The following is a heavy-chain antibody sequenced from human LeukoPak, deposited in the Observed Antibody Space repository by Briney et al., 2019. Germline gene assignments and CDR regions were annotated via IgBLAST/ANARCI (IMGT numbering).Heavy chain of an antibody. J-gene: IGHJ6*04. V-gene: IGHV3-23*01. CDR3: AKRRHDYGDFYQMDV. CDR1: GFSFNSYA. CDR2: ITGTGGNT. Sequence: PGGSLRLSCAGSGFSFNSYAMSWVRQAPGKGLEWVSGITGTGGNTYYADSVKGRFSISRDNSKNTLYLQMNNLRADDTAVYYCAKRRHDYGDFYQMDVWGKGTTVTVSS. D-gene: IGHD4-17*01.